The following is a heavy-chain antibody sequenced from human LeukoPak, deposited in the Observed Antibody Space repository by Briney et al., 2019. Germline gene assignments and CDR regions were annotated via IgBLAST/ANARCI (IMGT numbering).Heavy chain of an antibody. J-gene: IGHJ6*02. CDR3: ARGPDYGMDV. CDR2: IYSGGST. V-gene: IGHV3-53*01. Sequence: GGSLRLSCAASGFTFRSYAMSWVRQAPGKGLEWVSVIYSGGSTYYADSVKGRFTISRNNSKNTLYLQMNSLRAEDTAVYYCARGPDYGMDVWGQGTTVTVSS. CDR1: GFTFRSYA.